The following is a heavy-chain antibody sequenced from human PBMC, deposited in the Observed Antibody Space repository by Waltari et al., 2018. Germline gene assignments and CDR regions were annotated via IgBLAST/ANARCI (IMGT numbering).Heavy chain of an antibody. CDR1: GYTLTELS. Sequence: QVQLVQSGAEVKKPGASVKVSCKVSGYTLTELSMHWVRQAPGQGLEWMGGIIPIFGTANYAQKFQGRVTITTDESTSTAYMELSSLRSEDTAVYYCARGGVGYNRLDYWGQGTLVTVSS. CDR2: IIPIFGTA. D-gene: IGHD5-12*01. J-gene: IGHJ4*02. CDR3: ARGGVGYNRLDY. V-gene: IGHV1-69*05.